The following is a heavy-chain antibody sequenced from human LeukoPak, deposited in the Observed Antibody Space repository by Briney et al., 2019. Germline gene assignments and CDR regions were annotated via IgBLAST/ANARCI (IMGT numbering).Heavy chain of an antibody. V-gene: IGHV1-2*02. J-gene: IGHJ4*02. Sequence: AASVKVSCKTSGYTFTGYYIHWVRQAPGQGLEWMGWIDPHSGGTNYAQKFQGRVTMTRDTSISTAYMELSRLRYDDTAVYYSAREGREFGPHKLAGFDYWGQGTLVTVSS. D-gene: IGHD3-16*01. CDR2: IDPHSGGT. CDR3: AREGREFGPHKLAGFDY. CDR1: GYTFTGYY.